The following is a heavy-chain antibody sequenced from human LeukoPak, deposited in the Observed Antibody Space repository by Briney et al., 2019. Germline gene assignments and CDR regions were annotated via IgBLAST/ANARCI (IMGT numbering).Heavy chain of an antibody. CDR3: ARVDTRGGAFGI. V-gene: IGHV3-21*01. J-gene: IGHJ3*02. D-gene: IGHD2-15*01. Sequence: PGGSLRLSCAASGFTFSSYSMNWVRQAPGKGLEWVSSFSSNGLYIYYADSVKGRFTNSRDNAKNSLYLQMNSLRAEDTAVYYCARVDTRGGAFGIWGQGTMVTVSS. CDR2: FSSNGLYI. CDR1: GFTFSSYS.